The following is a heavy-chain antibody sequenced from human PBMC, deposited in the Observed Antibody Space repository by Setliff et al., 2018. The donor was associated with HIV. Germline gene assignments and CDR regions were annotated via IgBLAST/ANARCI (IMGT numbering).Heavy chain of an antibody. CDR1: GGTFSSYA. D-gene: IGHD6-19*01. Sequence: SVKVSCKASGGTFSSYAISWVRQAPGQGLEWMGGIIPIFGTANYAQKFQGRVTITADESTNTAYMELSSLRSGDTAVYYCARGYSSGYFDYWGQGTLVTVSS. V-gene: IGHV1-69*13. CDR3: ARGYSSGYFDY. J-gene: IGHJ4*02. CDR2: IIPIFGTA.